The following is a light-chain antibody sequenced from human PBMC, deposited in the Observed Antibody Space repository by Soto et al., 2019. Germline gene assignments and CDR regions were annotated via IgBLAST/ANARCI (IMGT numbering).Light chain of an antibody. J-gene: IGLJ1*01. V-gene: IGLV2-14*03. Sequence: QSALTQPASVSGSPGQSITISCSGTSIDVGGTNHVSWYLQHPGEAPKLIMYDVSNRPSGVSDRFFGSKADNTATLTVSGLQAEDEADYYCCSYTSFSTYVFGTGTKATVL. CDR1: SIDVGGTNH. CDR3: CSYTSFSTYV. CDR2: DVS.